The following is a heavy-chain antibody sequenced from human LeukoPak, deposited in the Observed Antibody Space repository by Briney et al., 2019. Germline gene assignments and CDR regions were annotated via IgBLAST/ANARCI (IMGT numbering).Heavy chain of an antibody. D-gene: IGHD4-11*01. CDR1: GFAFSSYA. CDR3: AKTVPAVYYYYGMDV. Sequence: GGSLRLSCAASGFAFSSYAMSWVGQAPGKGLEWVSAISGNGGSTYYADSVKGRFTISRDNSKNTLYLQMNSLGAADTAVYYCAKTVPAVYYYYGMDVWGQGTTVTVSS. V-gene: IGHV3-23*01. J-gene: IGHJ6*02. CDR2: ISGNGGST.